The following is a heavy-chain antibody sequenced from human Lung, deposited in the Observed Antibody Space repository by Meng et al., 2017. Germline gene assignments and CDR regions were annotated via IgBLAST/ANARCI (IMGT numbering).Heavy chain of an antibody. CDR3: ARGPTTMAHDFDY. V-gene: IGHV4-34*01. Sequence: QVQLQQWGPGLLKPSDTLSLSCVVSGGAFSDYSWSWIRQPPGKGLEWIGEINHSGSTNYNPSLDSRATISVDTSQNNLSLKLSSVTAADSAVYYCARGPTTMAHDFDYWGQGTLVTVSS. J-gene: IGHJ4*02. D-gene: IGHD4-11*01. CDR2: INHSGST. CDR1: GGAFSDYS.